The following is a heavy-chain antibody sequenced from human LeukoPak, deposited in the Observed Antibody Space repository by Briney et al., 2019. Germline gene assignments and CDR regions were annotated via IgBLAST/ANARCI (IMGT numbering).Heavy chain of an antibody. CDR2: INHSGST. V-gene: IGHV4-34*01. D-gene: IGHD2-2*01. CDR1: GGSFSGYY. J-gene: IGHJ6*03. Sequence: SETLSLTCAVYGGSFSGYYWSWIRQPPGKGLEWIGEINHSGSTNYNPSLKSRVTISVDTSKNYLSLKLSSVTAADTAVYYCARGRKYCSSTSCYPVRGYYYYYMDVWGKGTMVTVSS. CDR3: ARGRKYCSSTSCYPVRGYYYYYMDV.